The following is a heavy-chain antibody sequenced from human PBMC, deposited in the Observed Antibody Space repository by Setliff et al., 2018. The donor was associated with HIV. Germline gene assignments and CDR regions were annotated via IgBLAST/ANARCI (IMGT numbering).Heavy chain of an antibody. CDR3: ARDTIGYCSGGSCYRGIDY. V-gene: IGHV1-18*01. J-gene: IGHJ4*02. CDR1: GYTLTEVS. D-gene: IGHD2-15*01. Sequence: ASVKVSCKISGYTLTEVSMHWVRQAPGEGLEWMGWISAYKGNTNFAQKFQGRVTMTTDTSTSTAYMELRSLRSDDTAVYYCARDTIGYCSGGSCYRGIDYWGQGTLVTVSS. CDR2: ISAYKGNT.